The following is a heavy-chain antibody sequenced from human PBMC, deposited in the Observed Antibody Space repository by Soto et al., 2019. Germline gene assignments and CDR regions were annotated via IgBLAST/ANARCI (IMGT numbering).Heavy chain of an antibody. CDR2: IYPGYSDT. CDR1: GYSFTSYW. D-gene: IGHD1-26*01. V-gene: IGHV5-51*01. CDR3: ARSPYSGSYYSWFDP. Sequence: GESLNICCKGSGYSFTSYWIGWVRQRPGKGLEWMGIIYPGYSDTRYSPSFQGHVTISADKSISTAYLQWSSLKASDTAMYYCARSPYSGSYYSWFDPWGQGTLVTVS. J-gene: IGHJ5*02.